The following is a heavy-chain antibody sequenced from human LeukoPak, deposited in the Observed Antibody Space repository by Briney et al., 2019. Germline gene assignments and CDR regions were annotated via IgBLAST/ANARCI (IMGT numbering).Heavy chain of an antibody. CDR2: ISGSGGST. D-gene: IGHD4-17*01. J-gene: IGHJ4*02. CDR3: AKETLDYGETEYFDY. CDR1: GFTFSSYA. V-gene: IGHV3-23*01. Sequence: GGSLRLSCAASGFTFSSYAMGWVRQAPGKGLEWVSAISGSGGSTYYADSVKGRFTISRDNSKNTLYLQMNSLRAEDTAVYYCAKETLDYGETEYFDYWGQGTLVTVSS.